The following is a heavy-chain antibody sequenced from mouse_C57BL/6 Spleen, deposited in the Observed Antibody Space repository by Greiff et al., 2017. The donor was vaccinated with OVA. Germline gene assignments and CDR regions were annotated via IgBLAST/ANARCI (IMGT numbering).Heavy chain of an antibody. Sequence: VQPQQSGPEPVKPGALVKTFRQASGHSLPDHNMNWVKPSTGKSPEWIGVINSNYGTTSYKQKFKGKATLAVDQSSSTSYMQLNSLTSEDSAVYYCATRYCSGSYGFAYWGQGTLVTVSA. J-gene: IGHJ3*01. CDR2: INSNYGTT. CDR3: ATRYCSGSYGFAY. V-gene: IGHV1-39*01. D-gene: IGHD1-1*02. CDR1: GHSLPDHN.